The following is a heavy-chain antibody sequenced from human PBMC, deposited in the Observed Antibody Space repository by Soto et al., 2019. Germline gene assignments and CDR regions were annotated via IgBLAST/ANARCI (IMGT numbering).Heavy chain of an antibody. D-gene: IGHD1-7*01. Sequence: EVQLAESGGGMVQPGGSLRLSCVASGFTFSSYDMHWVRQAPGQGLEYVSSISSNGGTTYYGNSVKGRFTISRDNSKNPLYLQRGSLRAEDMAVYYCVRRVSGNYDYWGKGTLVTVSS. V-gene: IGHV3-64*01. CDR1: GFTFSSYD. CDR3: VRRVSGNYDY. CDR2: ISSNGGTT. J-gene: IGHJ4*02.